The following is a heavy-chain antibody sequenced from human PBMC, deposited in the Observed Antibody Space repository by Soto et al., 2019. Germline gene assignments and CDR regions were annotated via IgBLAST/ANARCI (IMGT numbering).Heavy chain of an antibody. Sequence: PSETLSLTCAVSGGSISSSNWWSWVRQPPGKGLEWIGEIYHSGSTNYNPSLKSRVTISVDKSKNQFSLKLSSVTAADTAVYYCARDCPVGSVLGAYYYGMDVWGQGTTVTVSS. V-gene: IGHV4-4*02. D-gene: IGHD3-3*02. CDR2: IYHSGST. CDR1: GGSISSSNW. J-gene: IGHJ6*02. CDR3: ARDCPVGSVLGAYYYGMDV.